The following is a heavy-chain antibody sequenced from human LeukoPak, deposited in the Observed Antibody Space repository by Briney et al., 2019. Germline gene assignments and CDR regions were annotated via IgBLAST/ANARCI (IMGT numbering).Heavy chain of an antibody. J-gene: IGHJ4*02. CDR1: GGSISSGGYY. Sequence: SQTLSLTCTVSGGSISSGGYYWSWIRQHPGKGLEWIGYIYYSGSTHYNPSLKSRVTISVDTSKNQFSLKLSSVTAADTAVYYCARGRFDSSGYASLFDYWGQGTLVTVSS. CDR3: ARGRFDSSGYASLFDY. V-gene: IGHV4-31*03. D-gene: IGHD3-22*01. CDR2: IYYSGST.